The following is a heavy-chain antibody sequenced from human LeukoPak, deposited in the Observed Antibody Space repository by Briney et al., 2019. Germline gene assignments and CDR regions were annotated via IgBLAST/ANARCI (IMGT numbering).Heavy chain of an antibody. J-gene: IGHJ5*02. Sequence: GASVKVSCKASGYTFTGYYMHWVRQAPGQGLEWMGWINPNSGGTNYAQGFQGRVTMTRDTSISTAYMELSRLRSDDTAVYYCARDRGYLNWFDPWGQGTLVTVSS. V-gene: IGHV1-2*02. CDR1: GYTFTGYY. CDR2: INPNSGGT. CDR3: ARDRGYLNWFDP. D-gene: IGHD5-12*01.